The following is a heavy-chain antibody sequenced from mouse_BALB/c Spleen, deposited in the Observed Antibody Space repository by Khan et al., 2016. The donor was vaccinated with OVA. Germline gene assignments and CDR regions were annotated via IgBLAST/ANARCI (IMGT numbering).Heavy chain of an antibody. CDR2: INPSTGYT. J-gene: IGHJ2*01. Sequence: QVQLKQSGAELAKPGASVKMSCKASGYTFINYWILWVKQRPGQGLEWIGYINPSTGYTEYNQNFKDKATLTADKSSSTAYMQLSSLTSEDSAVXYCARRGLRWDFDYWGQGTTLTVSS. CDR3: ARRGLRWDFDY. CDR1: GYTFINYW. D-gene: IGHD1-1*01. V-gene: IGHV1-7*01.